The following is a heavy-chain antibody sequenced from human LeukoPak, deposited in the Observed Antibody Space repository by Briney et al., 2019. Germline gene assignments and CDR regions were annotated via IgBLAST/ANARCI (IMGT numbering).Heavy chain of an antibody. Sequence: SETLSLTCAVYGGSFSGYYWSWIRQPPGKGLEWIGEINHSGSTNYNPSLKSRVTISVDTSKNQFSLKLSSVTAADTAVYYCARVWRGASIAARGGMDVWGQGTTVTVSS. CDR1: GGSFSGYY. D-gene: IGHD6-6*01. CDR2: INHSGST. J-gene: IGHJ6*02. CDR3: ARVWRGASIAARGGMDV. V-gene: IGHV4-34*01.